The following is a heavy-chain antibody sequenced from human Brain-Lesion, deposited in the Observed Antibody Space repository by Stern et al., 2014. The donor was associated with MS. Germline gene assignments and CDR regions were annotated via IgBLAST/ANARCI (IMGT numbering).Heavy chain of an antibody. V-gene: IGHV3-74*01. J-gene: IGHJ4*02. D-gene: IGHD2-2*01. CDR3: ARARGGYAPDC. CDR2: SNSDGTTT. Sequence: EVQLVESGGGLVQPGGSLRLSCAASGFTFRKYWVHWVRQVPGKGLVWVARSNSDGTTTSYGDSVKGRFTLSRDNAKNTVYLHMNNLRVEDTAVYYCARARGGYAPDCWGQGTLVTVSS. CDR1: GFTFRKYW.